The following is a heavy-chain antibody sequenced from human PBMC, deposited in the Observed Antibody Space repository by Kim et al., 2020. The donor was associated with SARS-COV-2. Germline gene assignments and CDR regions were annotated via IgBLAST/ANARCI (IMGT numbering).Heavy chain of an antibody. D-gene: IGHD2-2*01. V-gene: IGHV3-11*04. J-gene: IGHJ3*02. CDR1: GFTFSDYY. Sequence: GGSLRLSCAASGFTFSDYYMSWIRQAPGKGLEWVSYISSSGSTIYYADSVKGRFTISRDNAKNSLYLQMNSLRAEDTAVYYCAGSSSTSCYVGLCAFGIWGQGTIVTVSS. CDR2: ISSSGSTI. CDR3: AGSSSTSCYVGLCAFGI.